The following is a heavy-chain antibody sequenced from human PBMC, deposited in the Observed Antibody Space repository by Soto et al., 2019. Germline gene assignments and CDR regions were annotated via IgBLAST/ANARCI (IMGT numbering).Heavy chain of an antibody. CDR1: GLTFSSYG. Sequence: QVQLVESGGGVVQPGRSLRLSCAASGLTFSSYGMHWVRQAPGKGLEWVAVISYDGSNKYYADSVKGRFTISRDNSKNTLYLQMNSLRAEDTAVYYCAKDKQSSVDYWGQGTLVTVSS. CDR2: ISYDGSNK. D-gene: IGHD6-19*01. J-gene: IGHJ4*02. CDR3: AKDKQSSVDY. V-gene: IGHV3-30*18.